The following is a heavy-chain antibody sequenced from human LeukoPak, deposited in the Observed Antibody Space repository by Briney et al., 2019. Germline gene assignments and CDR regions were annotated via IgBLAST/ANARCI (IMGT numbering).Heavy chain of an antibody. CDR3: ARDWLGYSGYNY. D-gene: IGHD5-12*01. CDR1: GYTFTSYG. J-gene: IGHJ4*02. V-gene: IGHV1-18*01. CDR2: ISAYNGNP. Sequence: ASVKVSCKASGYTFTSYGISWVRQAPRQGLEWMGWISAYNGNPNYAQTLKGRVTMTTDTSTSPAYMELRSLRSDYTAVYYCARDWLGYSGYNYWGQGTLVTVSS.